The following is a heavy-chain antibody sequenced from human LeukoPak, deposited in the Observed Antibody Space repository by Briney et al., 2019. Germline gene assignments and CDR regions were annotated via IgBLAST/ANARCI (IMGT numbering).Heavy chain of an antibody. Sequence: PSETLSLTCTVSGVSISSYYWSWIRQPPGKGLEWIGYIYYSGSTNYNPSLKSRVTISVDTSKNEFSLKLSSVTAADTAVYYCARRRDGYYWDYAFDIWGEGTMVTVSS. V-gene: IGHV4-59*01. CDR2: IYYSGST. J-gene: IGHJ3*02. CDR3: ARRRDGYYWDYAFDI. D-gene: IGHD5-24*01. CDR1: GVSISSYY.